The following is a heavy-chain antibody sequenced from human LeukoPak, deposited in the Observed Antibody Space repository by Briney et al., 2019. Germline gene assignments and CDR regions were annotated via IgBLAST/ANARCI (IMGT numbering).Heavy chain of an antibody. Sequence: GASVKVSCKASGYTFTGYHLHWVRQAPGQGLEWMGWINPNSGGIHYAQKFQGRVTLTRDTSIITAFMELSSLRSDDTAVYYCARDPGSQIQRWSSLGDAAFDIWGQGTMATVSS. V-gene: IGHV1-2*02. D-gene: IGHD5-18*01. CDR1: GYTFTGYH. J-gene: IGHJ3*02. CDR2: INPNSGGI. CDR3: ARDPGSQIQRWSSLGDAAFDI.